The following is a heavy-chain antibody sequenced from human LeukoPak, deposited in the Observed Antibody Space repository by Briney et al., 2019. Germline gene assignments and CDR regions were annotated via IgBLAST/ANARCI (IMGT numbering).Heavy chain of an antibody. Sequence: PGGSLRLPCAASGFTFSSYAMHWVRQAPGKGLEWVAVISYDGSNKYYADSVKGRFTISRDNSKNTLYLQMNSLRAEDTAVYYCASYDSSGYYDIYFDYWGQGTLVTVSS. CDR2: ISYDGSNK. V-gene: IGHV3-30-3*01. J-gene: IGHJ4*02. CDR3: ASYDSSGYYDIYFDY. D-gene: IGHD3-22*01. CDR1: GFTFSSYA.